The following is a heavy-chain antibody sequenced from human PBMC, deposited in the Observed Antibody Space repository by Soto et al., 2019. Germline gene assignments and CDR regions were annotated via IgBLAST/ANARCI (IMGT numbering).Heavy chain of an antibody. V-gene: IGHV3-30-3*01. CDR2: ISYDGSNK. CDR1: GFTFSSYS. CDR3: ARCGESDFWSGYYTAYYHYYYGMDV. D-gene: IGHD3-3*01. Sequence: VGSLRLSCAASGFTFSSYSMHWVRQAPGKGLEWVAVISYDGSNKYYADSVKGRFTISRDNSKNTLYLQMNSLRAEDTAVYYCARCGESDFWSGYYTAYYHYYYGMDVWGQGTTVTVSS. J-gene: IGHJ6*02.